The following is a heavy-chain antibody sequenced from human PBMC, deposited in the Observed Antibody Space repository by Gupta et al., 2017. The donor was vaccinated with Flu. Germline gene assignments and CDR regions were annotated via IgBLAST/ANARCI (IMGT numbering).Heavy chain of an antibody. D-gene: IGHD4-17*01. CDR2: INPDGSST. CDR1: SY. V-gene: IGHV3-74*03. J-gene: IGHJ4*02. Sequence: SYLQWVRQAPGKGLVWVSRINPDGSSTTYAESVKGRFTIARDNAKNTLYLQMNSLGDDDTAVYYFATVTSVCWGQGTLVTVSS. CDR3: ATVTSVC.